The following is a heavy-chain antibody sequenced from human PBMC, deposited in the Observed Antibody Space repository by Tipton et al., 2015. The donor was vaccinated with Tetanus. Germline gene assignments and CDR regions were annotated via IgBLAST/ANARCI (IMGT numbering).Heavy chain of an antibody. Sequence: TLSLSCNVSGGSTHSYYWSWIRQSAGKGLEWIGRIYSGGNTNYNPSLKSRVTMSMDTSKNLFSLKLISVTVADTAVYFCARVLRYSTRGGWDDAFDIWGQGTMVTVSS. D-gene: IGHD2-8*02. V-gene: IGHV4-4*07. CDR3: ARVLRYSTRGGWDDAFDI. CDR2: IYSGGNT. J-gene: IGHJ3*02. CDR1: GGSTHSYY.